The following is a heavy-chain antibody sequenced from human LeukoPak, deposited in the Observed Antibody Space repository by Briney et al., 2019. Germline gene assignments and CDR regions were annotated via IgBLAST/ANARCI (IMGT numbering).Heavy chain of an antibody. V-gene: IGHV3-48*01. J-gene: IGHJ4*02. D-gene: IGHD2-21*02. CDR1: GFTFSDYS. Sequence: PGGALRLSCAASGFTFSDYSLTWVRQAPGKGLEWISYISISTSCIYYADSVKGRFTISRDNAKNSLYLQMNSLRAEDTGVFYCAKDLGLVMVTATIPEYWGQGSLVTVSS. CDR2: ISISTSCI. CDR3: AKDLGLVMVTATIPEY.